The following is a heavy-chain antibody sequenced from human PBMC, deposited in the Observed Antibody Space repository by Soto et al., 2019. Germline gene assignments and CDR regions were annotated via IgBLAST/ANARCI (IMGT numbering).Heavy chain of an antibody. Sequence: GGSLRLSCAASGFTFGDYGMHWVRQAPGKGLEWVAVIWYDGSNKYYADSVKGRFTISRDNTKNTLYVQMNSLRAEDTAVYYCARDPLHYDILTGYSPNYLDQWGQGTLVTVS. CDR3: ARDPLHYDILTGYSPNYLDQ. J-gene: IGHJ4*02. CDR2: IWYDGSNK. CDR1: GFTFGDYG. V-gene: IGHV3-33*01. D-gene: IGHD3-9*01.